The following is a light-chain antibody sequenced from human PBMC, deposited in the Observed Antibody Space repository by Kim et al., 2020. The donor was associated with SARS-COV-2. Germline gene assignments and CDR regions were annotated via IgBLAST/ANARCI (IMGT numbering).Light chain of an antibody. CDR1: SSDIGVYNS. CDR3: CSYAGSYSWV. Sequence: QSALTQPRSVSGSPGQSVTISCTGTSSDIGVYNSVSWYQQHPGKAPKLMIYDVSKRPSGVPDRFSGSKSGNTASLTISGLQAEDEADYYCCSYAGSYSWVFGGGTQLTVL. J-gene: IGLJ3*02. V-gene: IGLV2-11*01. CDR2: DVS.